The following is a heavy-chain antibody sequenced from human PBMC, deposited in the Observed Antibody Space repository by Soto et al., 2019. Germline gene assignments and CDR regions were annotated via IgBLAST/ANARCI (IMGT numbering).Heavy chain of an antibody. V-gene: IGHV3-30*18. CDR3: AKSAAAAGTENWFDP. Sequence: PGGSLRLSCAASGFTFSSYGMHWVRQAPGKGLEWVAVISYDGSNKYYADSVKGRFTISRDNSKNTLYLQMNSLRAEDTAVYYCAKSAAAAGTENWFDPWGQGTLVTVSS. D-gene: IGHD6-13*01. CDR1: GFTFSSYG. J-gene: IGHJ5*02. CDR2: ISYDGSNK.